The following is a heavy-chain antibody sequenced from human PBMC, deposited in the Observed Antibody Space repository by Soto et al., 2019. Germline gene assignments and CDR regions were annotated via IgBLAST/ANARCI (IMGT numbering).Heavy chain of an antibody. V-gene: IGHV1-69*04. CDR3: ARDRGVSTHGWFDP. CDR1: GGTFSSYT. D-gene: IGHD5-12*01. CDR2: IISILVIA. Sequence: ASVKVSCKASGGTFSSYTISWVRQAPGQGLDWMGSIISILVIANFAQKFQGSVTITADKSTSTVYMELSSLRSEDMVVYYCARDRGVSTHGWFDPWGQGTLVTVSS. J-gene: IGHJ5*02.